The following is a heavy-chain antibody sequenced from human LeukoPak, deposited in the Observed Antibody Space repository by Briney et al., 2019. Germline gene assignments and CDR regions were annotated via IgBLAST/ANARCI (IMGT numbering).Heavy chain of an antibody. V-gene: IGHV3-7*01. CDR1: GFTFSSYW. D-gene: IGHD3-16*02. CDR3: ARDPLPYYDYVWGSYRYDAFDI. Sequence: GGSLRLSCAASGFTFSSYWMSWVRQAPGKGLEWVANIKQDGSEKYYVDSVKGRFTISRDNAKNSLYLQMNSLRAEDTAVYYCARDPLPYYDYVWGSYRYDAFDIWGQGTMVTVSS. J-gene: IGHJ3*02. CDR2: IKQDGSEK.